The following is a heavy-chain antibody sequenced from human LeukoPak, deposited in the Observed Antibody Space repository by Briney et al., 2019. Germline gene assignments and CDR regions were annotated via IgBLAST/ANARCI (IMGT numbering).Heavy chain of an antibody. Sequence: PGGSLRLSCAASGFTFSSYWMSWVRQAPGKGLEWVANIKQDGSEKYYVDSVKGRFTISRDNAKNSLYLQMNSLRAEDTAVYYCARLAAAGGYYYGMDVWGQGTTVTVSS. V-gene: IGHV3-7*01. CDR2: IKQDGSEK. CDR3: ARLAAAGGYYYGMDV. D-gene: IGHD6-13*01. J-gene: IGHJ6*02. CDR1: GFTFSSYW.